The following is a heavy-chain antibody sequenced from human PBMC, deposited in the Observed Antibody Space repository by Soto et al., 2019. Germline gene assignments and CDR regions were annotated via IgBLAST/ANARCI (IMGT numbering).Heavy chain of an antibody. D-gene: IGHD3-3*01. Sequence: GGSLRLSCAASGFTFSSYAMSWVRQAPGKGLEWVSAISGSGGSTYFADSVKDRSTISRDNSKNTLYLQMNSLRAEDTAVYYCAKGGDYDFWSGYYGRKNWFDPWGQGTLVTVSS. CDR2: ISGSGGST. J-gene: IGHJ5*02. CDR1: GFTFSSYA. CDR3: AKGGDYDFWSGYYGRKNWFDP. V-gene: IGHV3-23*01.